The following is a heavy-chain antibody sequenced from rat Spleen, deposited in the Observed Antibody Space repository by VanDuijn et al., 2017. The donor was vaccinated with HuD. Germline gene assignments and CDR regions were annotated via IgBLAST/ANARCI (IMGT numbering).Heavy chain of an antibody. J-gene: IGHJ2*01. CDR3: ARAGYLRDWYFDF. V-gene: IGHV5-29*01. D-gene: IGHD2-2*01. Sequence: EVQLVESGGGLVQPGRSLKLSCAASGFTFSNYGMAWVSQAPTKGLEWVATISSDGGWNFHRDSVKGRFTISRDNAKNTLYLQMDNLRSEDTATYYCARAGYLRDWYFDFWGQGVMVTVSS. CDR1: GFTFSNYG. CDR2: ISSDGGWN.